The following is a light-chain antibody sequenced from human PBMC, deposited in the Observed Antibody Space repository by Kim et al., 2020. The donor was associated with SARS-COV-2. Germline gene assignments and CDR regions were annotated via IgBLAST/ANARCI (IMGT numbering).Light chain of an antibody. V-gene: IGKV1-5*03. J-gene: IGKJ2*01. CDR3: QQYDRYPVT. CDR2: QAS. CDR1: QGIRGW. Sequence: DIQMTQSPSTLSASVGDRVTITCRASQGIRGWLAWYQQKPGKAPHLLIFQASNLGSGVPSRFSGSGSGTEFSLTISSLQSDDFATYYCQQYDRYPVTFGQGTKVEI.